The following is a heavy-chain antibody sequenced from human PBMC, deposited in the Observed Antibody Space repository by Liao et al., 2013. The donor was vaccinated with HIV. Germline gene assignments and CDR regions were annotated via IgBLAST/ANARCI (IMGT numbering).Heavy chain of an antibody. J-gene: IGHJ5*02. V-gene: IGHV4-59*01. D-gene: IGHD3-16*01. CDR3: ARDEWGGWFDP. Sequence: QVRLQESGPGLVKPSEILSLTCTVSGGSIGTYYWSWMRQSPGKGLEWIGHINYSGTTKSDPSLKSRVTMSVDTSKNEFSLKLRSVTAADSAVYYCARDEWGGWFDPWGQGTLVTVSS. CDR1: GGSIGTYY. CDR2: INYSGTT.